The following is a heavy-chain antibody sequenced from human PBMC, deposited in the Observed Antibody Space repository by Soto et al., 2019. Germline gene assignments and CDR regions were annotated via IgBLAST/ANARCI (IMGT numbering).Heavy chain of an antibody. Sequence: EVQLLASGGGLVQPGGSLRLSCAASGFTFGSYPMNWVRQAPGKGLEWVSAILASGSATYHADSVRGRFTISRDNSKNTLFLQMNSLRAEDTATYYCVKRIEQCCIYCYTDVWGEGTTITVSS. V-gene: IGHV3-23*01. CDR3: VKRIEQCCIYCYTDV. J-gene: IGHJ6*03. CDR2: ILASGSAT. CDR1: GFTFGSYP. D-gene: IGHD2-15*01.